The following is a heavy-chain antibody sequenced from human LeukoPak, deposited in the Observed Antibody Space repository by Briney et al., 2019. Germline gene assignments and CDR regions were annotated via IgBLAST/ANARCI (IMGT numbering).Heavy chain of an antibody. V-gene: IGHV3-30*04. CDR1: GFTFSSYS. J-gene: IGHJ4*02. CDR3: ARDWGYDSGTYCVY. CDR2: ISYDGKKR. D-gene: IGHD3-10*01. Sequence: PGRSLRLSCAASGFTFSSYSMHWVRQAPGKGLEWVAVISYDGKKRSYADSVKGRFTISRDNSKNTVDLQMNSLRPEDTAVYYCARDWGYDSGTYCVYWGQGTLVTVSP.